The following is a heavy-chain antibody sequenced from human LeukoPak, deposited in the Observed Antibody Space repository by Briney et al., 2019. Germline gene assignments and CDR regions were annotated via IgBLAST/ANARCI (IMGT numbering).Heavy chain of an antibody. V-gene: IGHV4-59*01. CDR3: ASVYIGYYYDSSEHAFDI. CDR1: GGSISSYY. Sequence: SETLSLTCTVSGGSISSYYWSWVRQPPGKGLEWIGYIYYSGSTKYNTSLKSGVTISVDTSKNQFSLKLSSVTAADTAVYYCASVYIGYYYDSSEHAFDIWGQGTMVTVSS. J-gene: IGHJ3*02. D-gene: IGHD3-22*01. CDR2: IYYSGST.